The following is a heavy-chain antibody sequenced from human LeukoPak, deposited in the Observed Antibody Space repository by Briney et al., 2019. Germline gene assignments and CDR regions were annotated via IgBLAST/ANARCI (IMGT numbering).Heavy chain of an antibody. CDR2: INPTGGST. CDR3: ARDNSVGDNAWWFDP. V-gene: IGHV1-46*01. J-gene: IGHJ5*02. CDR1: GYTFTSYY. Sequence: ASVKVCCKASGYTFTSYYMHWVRQAPGQGLEWMGVINPTGGSTGYAQKFQGRVTMTRDMSTSTDYMELSSLRSEDTAIYYCARDNSVGDNAWWFDPWGQGTLVTVSS. D-gene: IGHD1-26*01.